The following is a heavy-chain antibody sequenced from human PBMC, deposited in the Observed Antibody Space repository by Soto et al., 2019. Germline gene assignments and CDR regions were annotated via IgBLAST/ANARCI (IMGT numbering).Heavy chain of an antibody. V-gene: IGHV3-30*03. Sequence: PGGSLRLSCAASGFILSNHGMHWVRQAPGRGLEWVAVISYDGSNKYYADSVKGRFTISRDNSKNTLYLQMNSLRAEDTAVYYCARGVNDILTGYLFDYWGQGTLVTVSS. CDR3: ARGVNDILTGYLFDY. CDR2: ISYDGSNK. J-gene: IGHJ4*02. D-gene: IGHD3-9*01. CDR1: GFILSNHG.